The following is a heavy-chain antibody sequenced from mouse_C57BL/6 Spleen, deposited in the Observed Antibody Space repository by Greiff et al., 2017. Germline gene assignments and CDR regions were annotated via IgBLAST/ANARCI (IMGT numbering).Heavy chain of an antibody. Sequence: VKLVESGPGLVAPSQSLSITCTVSGFSLTSYAISWVRQPPGKGLEWLGVIWTGGGTNYNSALKSRLSISKDNSKSQVFLKMNSLQTDDTARYYCARYYGSRSGWYFDVWGTGTTVTVSS. V-gene: IGHV2-9-1*01. D-gene: IGHD1-1*01. CDR1: GFSLTSYA. CDR2: IWTGGGT. J-gene: IGHJ1*03. CDR3: ARYYGSRSGWYFDV.